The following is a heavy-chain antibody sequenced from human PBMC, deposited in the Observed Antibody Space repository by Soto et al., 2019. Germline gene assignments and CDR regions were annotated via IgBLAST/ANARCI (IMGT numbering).Heavy chain of an antibody. CDR1: GFTFSSYW. V-gene: IGHV3-7*01. J-gene: IGHJ5*02. D-gene: IGHD4-4*01. Sequence: ELQLVESGGGLVQPGGSLRLSCAASGFTFSSYWMSWVRQAPGKGLEWVANIKQDGSEKYYVDSVKGRFTISRDNAKNSLYLQMNSLRAEDTAVYYCARGLGGNYAWFDPWGQGTLVTVSS. CDR3: ARGLGGNYAWFDP. CDR2: IKQDGSEK.